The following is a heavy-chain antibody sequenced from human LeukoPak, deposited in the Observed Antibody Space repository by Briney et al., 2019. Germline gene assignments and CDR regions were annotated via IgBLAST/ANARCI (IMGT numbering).Heavy chain of an antibody. CDR1: GGTFSSYA. CDR3: ARGTAARPSWFDP. Sequence: GASVKASCKASGGTFSSYAISWVRQAPGQGLEWMGGIIPIFGTANYAQKFQGRVTITTDESTSTAYMELSGLRSEDTAVYYCARGTAARPSWFDPWGQGTLVTVSS. CDR2: IIPIFGTA. D-gene: IGHD6-6*01. J-gene: IGHJ5*02. V-gene: IGHV1-69*05.